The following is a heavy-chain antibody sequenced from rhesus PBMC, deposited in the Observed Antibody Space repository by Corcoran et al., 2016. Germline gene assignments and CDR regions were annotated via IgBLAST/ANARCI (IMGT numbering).Heavy chain of an antibody. CDR3: ASSSHEDDYGDYSRGYGLDS. J-gene: IGHJ6*01. D-gene: IGHD3-9*01. CDR1: GGSISGYYY. Sequence: QVQLQESGPGVVKPSETLSLTCAVSGGSISGYYYWSWIRQPPGQGLEWCGSIYGSRGSNYLSPSCQGRVTLSVETTKTQFSLKLSSVTDAVTAVYYCASSSHEDDYGDYSRGYGLDSWGQGVVVTVSA. V-gene: IGHV4S14*01. CDR2: IYGSRGSN.